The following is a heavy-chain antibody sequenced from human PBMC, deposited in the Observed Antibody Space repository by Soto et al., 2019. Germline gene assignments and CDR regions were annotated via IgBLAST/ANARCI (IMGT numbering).Heavy chain of an antibody. CDR1: GFTFSSYW. Sequence: GGSLRLSCAASGFTFSSYWMSWVRQAPGKGLEWVANIKQDGSEKYYVDSVKGRFTISRDNAKNSLYLQMNSLRAEDTAVYYCARVRGGLCSGGSCFGAFDIWGQGTMVTVSS. CDR2: IKQDGSEK. D-gene: IGHD2-15*01. V-gene: IGHV3-7*01. J-gene: IGHJ3*02. CDR3: ARVRGGLCSGGSCFGAFDI.